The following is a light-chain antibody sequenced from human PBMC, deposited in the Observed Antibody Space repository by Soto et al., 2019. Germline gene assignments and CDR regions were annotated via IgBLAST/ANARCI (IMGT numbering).Light chain of an antibody. CDR2: DAS. J-gene: IGKJ1*01. V-gene: IGKV1-5*01. CDR1: QGVRSC. Sequence: DIQLTQSPSSVSASVGDRVTITCRASQGVRSCLAWYQQKPGTAPKXLIYDASSLESGVPSRFSGRGSGTQLTITISSLKPDDFETYYCQRYKTFSGTFGPGTKVDIK. CDR3: QRYKTFSGT.